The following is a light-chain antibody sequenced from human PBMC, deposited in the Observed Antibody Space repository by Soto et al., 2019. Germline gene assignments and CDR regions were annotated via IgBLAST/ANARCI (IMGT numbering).Light chain of an antibody. CDR2: GAS. J-gene: IGKJ2*01. CDR3: QQYDERPPYT. CDR1: QSVSSN. V-gene: IGKV3-15*01. Sequence: EIVMTQSPATVSVSPGERATVSCRASQSVSSNLAWYQQKPGQAPGLLIYGASTRAIGIPARFSGSGSGTEFTLTISGLQSEDFAIYYCQQYDERPPYTFGQGTKLEIK.